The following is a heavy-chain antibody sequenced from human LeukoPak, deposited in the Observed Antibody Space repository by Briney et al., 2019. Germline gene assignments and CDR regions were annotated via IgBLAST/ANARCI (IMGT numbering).Heavy chain of an antibody. Sequence: SETLSLTCTVSGGSFSSYYWSWIRQPPGKGLEWIGYIYYSGSTNYNPSLKSRVTISVDTSKNQFSLKLSSVTAADTAAYYCARSPQDRSSWYGGGGFDPWGEGALGTVSS. V-gene: IGHV4-59*08. J-gene: IGHJ5*02. D-gene: IGHD6-13*01. CDR3: ARSPQDRSSWYGGGGFDP. CDR1: GGSFSSYY. CDR2: IYYSGST.